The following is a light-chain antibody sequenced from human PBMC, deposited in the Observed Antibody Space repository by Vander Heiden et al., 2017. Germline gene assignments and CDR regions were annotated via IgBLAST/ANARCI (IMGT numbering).Light chain of an antibody. J-gene: IGLJ1*01. CDR1: SSDVGGYNS. CDR2: EGS. Sequence: QSALTQPASVSGSPGQSITISCTGTSSDVGGYNSVSWYQQDPGKAPKLMIYEGSKRPSGVSNRFSGSKSGNTASLTISGLQAEDEADYYCCSFTGSSPDYVFGTGTKVTVL. CDR3: CSFTGSSPDYV. V-gene: IGLV2-23*01.